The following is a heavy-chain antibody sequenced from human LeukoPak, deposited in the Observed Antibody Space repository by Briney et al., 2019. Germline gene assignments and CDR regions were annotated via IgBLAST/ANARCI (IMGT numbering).Heavy chain of an antibody. D-gene: IGHD2-2*01. CDR3: ARGRRPNCSSTSCYYADL. Sequence: SETLSLTCTVSGVSISSYYWSWIRQPPGKGLEWIGEINHSGSTNYNPSLKSRVTISVDTSKNQFSLKLSSVTAADAAVYYCARGRRPNCSSTSCYYADLWGRGTLVTVSS. J-gene: IGHJ2*01. CDR1: GVSISSYY. CDR2: INHSGST. V-gene: IGHV4-34*01.